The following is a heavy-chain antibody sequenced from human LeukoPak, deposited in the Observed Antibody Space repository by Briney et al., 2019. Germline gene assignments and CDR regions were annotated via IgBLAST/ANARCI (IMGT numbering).Heavy chain of an antibody. J-gene: IGHJ4*02. CDR1: GGSFSGYY. CDR2: INHSGST. CDR3: ARGGVTYDY. D-gene: IGHD4-11*01. Sequence: PSETLSLTCAVYGGSFSGYYWSWIRQPPGKGLEWIGEINHSGSTNYNPSLKSRVTISVDTSKNQFSLKLSSVTAPDTAVYYCARGGVTYDYWGQETLATVPS. V-gene: IGHV4-34*01.